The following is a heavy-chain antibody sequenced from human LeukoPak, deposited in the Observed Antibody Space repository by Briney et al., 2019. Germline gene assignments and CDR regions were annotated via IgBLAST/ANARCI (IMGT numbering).Heavy chain of an antibody. J-gene: IGHJ4*02. CDR3: ARGGNHADFDY. CDR1: GGSISSGGYS. V-gene: IGHV4-30-2*01. Sequence: SETLSLTCAVSGGSISSGGYSWSWLRQPPGKGLEWIGYIYHSGSTYYNPSLKSRVTISVDRSKNQFSLKLSSVTAADTAVYYCARGGNHADFDYWGQGTLVTVSS. D-gene: IGHD4-23*01. CDR2: IYHSGST.